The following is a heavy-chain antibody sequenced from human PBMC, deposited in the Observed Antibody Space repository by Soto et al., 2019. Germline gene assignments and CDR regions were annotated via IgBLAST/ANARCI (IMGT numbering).Heavy chain of an antibody. J-gene: IGHJ6*02. Sequence: SVKVSCKASGGTFSSYAISWVRQAPGQGLEWMGGIIPIFGTANYAQKFQGRVTITADKSTSTAYMELSSLRSEDTAVYYCARVGATYYDFWSGSVYGMDVWGQGTTITVSS. CDR2: IIPIFGTA. D-gene: IGHD3-3*01. CDR1: GGTFSSYA. CDR3: ARVGATYYDFWSGSVYGMDV. V-gene: IGHV1-69*06.